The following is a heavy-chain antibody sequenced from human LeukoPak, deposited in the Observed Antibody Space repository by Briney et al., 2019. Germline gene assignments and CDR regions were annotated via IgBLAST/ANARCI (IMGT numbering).Heavy chain of an antibody. J-gene: IGHJ4*02. CDR2: TYYRSKWYN. D-gene: IGHD1-26*01. V-gene: IGHV6-1*01. Sequence: SQTLSLTCAISGDIVSSDSAAWNWIRQSPSRGLEWLGRTYYRSKWYNDYAVSVKSRITINPDTSKNQFSLKLNSVTAADTAMYYCARLFHPALSGNYPFDYWGQGTLVTVSS. CDR1: GDIVSSDSAA. CDR3: ARLFHPALSGNYPFDY.